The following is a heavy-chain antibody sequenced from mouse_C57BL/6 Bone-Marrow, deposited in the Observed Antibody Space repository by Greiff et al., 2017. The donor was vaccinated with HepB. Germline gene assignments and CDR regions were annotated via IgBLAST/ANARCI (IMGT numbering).Heavy chain of an antibody. J-gene: IGHJ4*01. Sequence: EVKLVESGGGLVKPGGSLKLSCAASGFTFSDSGMHWVRQAPEKGLEWVAYISSGSSTIYYADTVKGRFTISRDNAKNTLFLQMTSLRSEDTAMYYCARPRCLYYAMDYWGQGTSVTVSS. CDR3: ARPRCLYYAMDY. CDR2: ISSGSSTI. V-gene: IGHV5-17*01. CDR1: GFTFSDSG.